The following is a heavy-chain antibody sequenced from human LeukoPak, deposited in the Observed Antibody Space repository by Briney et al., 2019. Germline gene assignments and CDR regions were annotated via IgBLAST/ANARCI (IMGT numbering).Heavy chain of an antibody. CDR1: GYTFTGYY. V-gene: IGHV1-2*02. D-gene: IGHD5-18*01. CDR2: INPNSGGT. CDR3: AREDARGYSYGKMMGAFDI. J-gene: IGHJ3*02. Sequence: ASVKVSCKASGYTFTGYYMHWVRQAPGQGLEWMGWINPNSGGTNYAQKFQGRVTMTRDTSISTAYMELSRLRSDDTAVYYCAREDARGYSYGKMMGAFDIWGQGTMVTVSS.